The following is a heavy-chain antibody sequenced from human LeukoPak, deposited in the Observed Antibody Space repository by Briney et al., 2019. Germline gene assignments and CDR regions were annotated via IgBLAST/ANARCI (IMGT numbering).Heavy chain of an antibody. CDR3: ARCASGSYYWFDP. Sequence: PSETLSLTCTVSGGSISSTSYHWAWIRQPPGKGPEWIATVYYTGSAYYNPSLKSRVTISVDTSKSQFSLKLSSVTTADTALYYCARCASGSYYWFDPWGQGTLVTVSS. J-gene: IGHJ5*02. D-gene: IGHD3-10*01. V-gene: IGHV4-39*01. CDR2: VYYTGSA. CDR1: GGSISSTSYH.